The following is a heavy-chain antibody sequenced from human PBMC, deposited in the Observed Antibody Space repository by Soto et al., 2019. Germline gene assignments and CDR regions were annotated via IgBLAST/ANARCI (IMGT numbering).Heavy chain of an antibody. D-gene: IGHD6-19*01. CDR2: IYHSGRT. Sequence: QVQLQESGPGLMKPSGTLSLTCAVSGGSISTNWWSWVRQTPGKGLEWIGEIYHSGRTNYNPSLMNRATVSMDKSQNLLSLNLNSVTAADTAVYYCARHIAVSGTRGFDFWGQGTLVTVSS. CDR1: GGSISTNW. CDR3: ARHIAVSGTRGFDF. J-gene: IGHJ4*02. V-gene: IGHV4-4*02.